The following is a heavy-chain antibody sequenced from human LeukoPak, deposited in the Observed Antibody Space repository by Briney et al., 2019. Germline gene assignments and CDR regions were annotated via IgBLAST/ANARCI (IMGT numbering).Heavy chain of an antibody. CDR1: GVTFSSHC. Sequence: GRSLRLSCAASGVTFSSHCMRWVRQAPGTGLEWVAVIWYDGSNKYYADSVKGRFTISRDNSKNTVYMQMNSLRSEDTVVYYCAREVTRDCSSTSCYLLNGMDVWGQGTTVTVSS. V-gene: IGHV3-33*01. J-gene: IGHJ6*02. D-gene: IGHD2-2*01. CDR2: IWYDGSNK. CDR3: AREVTRDCSSTSCYLLNGMDV.